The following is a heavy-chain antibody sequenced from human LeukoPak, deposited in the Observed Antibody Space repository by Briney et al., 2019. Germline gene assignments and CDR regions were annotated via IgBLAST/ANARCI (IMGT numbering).Heavy chain of an antibody. J-gene: IGHJ4*02. D-gene: IGHD3-10*01. Sequence: PGGSLRLSCAASGFTFSSYAMSWVRQAPGKGLEWVSAIGGSGGSTYYADSVKGRFTISRDNSKNTLYLQMNSLRAEDTAVYYCAKDGLEWFGELKDYWGQGTLVTVSS. CDR3: AKDGLEWFGELKDY. CDR1: GFTFSSYA. V-gene: IGHV3-23*01. CDR2: IGGSGGST.